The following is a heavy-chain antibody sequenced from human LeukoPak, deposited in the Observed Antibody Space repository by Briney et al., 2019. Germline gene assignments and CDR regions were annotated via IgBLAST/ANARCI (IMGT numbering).Heavy chain of an antibody. V-gene: IGHV3-23*01. J-gene: IGHJ4*02. CDR3: ARGGTTGSTGGVDY. CDR1: GFTFSSYA. Sequence: GGSLRLSCAASGFTFSSYAMSWVRQAPGKGLEWVSAISGSGGSTYYADSVKGRFTISRDNSKNTLYLQMNSLRAEDTAVYYCARGGTTGSTGGVDYWGQGTLVTVSS. CDR2: ISGSGGST. D-gene: IGHD4-17*01.